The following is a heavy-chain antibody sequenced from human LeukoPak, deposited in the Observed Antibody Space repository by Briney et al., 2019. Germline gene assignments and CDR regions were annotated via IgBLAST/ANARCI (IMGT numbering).Heavy chain of an antibody. CDR1: VGSISSYY. CDR2: IYYSGST. V-gene: IGHV4-59*01. Sequence: SETLSLTCTVSVGSISSYYWSWIRQPPGKGLEWIGHIYYSGSTNYNPSLKSRVTISVDTSKNQFSLKLSSVTAADTAVYYCAREYYYDSSGNEGAFDIWGQGTMVTVSS. D-gene: IGHD3-22*01. CDR3: AREYYYDSSGNEGAFDI. J-gene: IGHJ3*02.